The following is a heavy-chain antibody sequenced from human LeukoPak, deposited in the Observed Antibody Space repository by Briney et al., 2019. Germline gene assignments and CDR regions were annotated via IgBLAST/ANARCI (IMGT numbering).Heavy chain of an antibody. Sequence: ASVKVSCKASGYTFTSYYMHWVRQAPGQGLEWMGIINPSGGSTSYAQKFQGRVTMTRDTSTSTVYMELSSPRSGDTAVYYCARGGSGWYGDYWGQGTLVTVSS. CDR1: GYTFTSYY. CDR2: INPSGGST. CDR3: ARGGSGWYGDY. V-gene: IGHV1-46*01. J-gene: IGHJ4*02. D-gene: IGHD6-19*01.